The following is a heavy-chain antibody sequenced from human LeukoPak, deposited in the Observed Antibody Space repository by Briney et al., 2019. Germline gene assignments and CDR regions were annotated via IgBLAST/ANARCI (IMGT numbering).Heavy chain of an antibody. CDR1: GGTFSSYA. CDR2: IIPIFGTA. J-gene: IGHJ6*03. D-gene: IGHD4-17*01. CDR3: ASHYGDPPPPYYYYYMDV. V-gene: IGHV1-69*05. Sequence: ASVKVSCKASGGTFSSYAISWVRQAPGQGLEWMGGIIPIFGTANYAQKFQGRVTITTDESTGTAYMELSSLRSEDTAVYYCASHYGDPPPPYYYYYMDVWGKGTTVTVSS.